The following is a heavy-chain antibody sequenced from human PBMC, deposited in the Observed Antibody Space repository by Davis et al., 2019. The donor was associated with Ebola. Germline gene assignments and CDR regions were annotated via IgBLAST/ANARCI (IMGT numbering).Heavy chain of an antibody. Sequence: SGPTLVKPTQTLTLTCTFSGFSLSTSGVGVGWIRQPPGKALEWLALIYWDDDKRYSPSLKTRLTISKDTSKNQVVLTMTNMDPVDTATYYCARTPGYCSGGSCYSGAFDIWGQGTMVTVSS. D-gene: IGHD2-15*01. CDR2: IYWDDDK. CDR3: ARTPGYCSGGSCYSGAFDI. CDR1: GFSLSTSGVG. J-gene: IGHJ3*02. V-gene: IGHV2-5*02.